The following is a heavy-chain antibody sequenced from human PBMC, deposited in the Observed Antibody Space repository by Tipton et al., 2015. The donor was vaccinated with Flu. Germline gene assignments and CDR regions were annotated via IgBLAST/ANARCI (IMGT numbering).Heavy chain of an antibody. Sequence: LRLSCTVSGGSISSYYWSWIRQPPGKGLEWIGYIYYSGSTNYNPSLKSRVTISVDTSKNQFSLKLSSVTAADTAVYYCGSPYYYYMDVWGKGTTVTVSS. J-gene: IGHJ6*03. CDR2: IYYSGST. CDR3: GSPYYYYMDV. CDR1: GGSISSYY. V-gene: IGHV4-59*12.